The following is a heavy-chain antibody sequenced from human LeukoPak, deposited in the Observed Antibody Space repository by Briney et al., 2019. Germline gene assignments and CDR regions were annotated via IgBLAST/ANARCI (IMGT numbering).Heavy chain of an antibody. CDR2: IYYSGST. J-gene: IGHJ4*02. Sequence: PSETLSLTCTGSGGSISSYYWSWIRQPPGKGLEWIGYIYYSGSTNYNPSLKSRVTISVDTSKNQFSLKLSSVTAADTAVYYCARGQYYYDTTYYLDYWGQGTLVTVSS. V-gene: IGHV4-59*01. CDR1: GGSISSYY. CDR3: ARGQYYYDTTYYLDY. D-gene: IGHD3-22*01.